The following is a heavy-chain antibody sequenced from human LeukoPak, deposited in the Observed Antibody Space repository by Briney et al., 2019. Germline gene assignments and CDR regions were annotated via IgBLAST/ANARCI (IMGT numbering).Heavy chain of an antibody. CDR3: AKSIGSSSWDFDY. J-gene: IGHJ4*02. D-gene: IGHD6-13*01. V-gene: IGHV3-30*02. Sequence: PGGSLRLSCAASGFTFSSYGMHWVRQAPGKGLEWVAFIRYDGSNKYYADSVKGRFTISRDNSKNTLYLQMNSLRAEDTAVYYCAKSIGSSSWDFDYWGQGTLVTVSS. CDR1: GFTFSSYG. CDR2: IRYDGSNK.